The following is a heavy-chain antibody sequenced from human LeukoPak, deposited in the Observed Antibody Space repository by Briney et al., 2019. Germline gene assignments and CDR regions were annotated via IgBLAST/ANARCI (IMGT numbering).Heavy chain of an antibody. CDR1: GGSISSSNW. Sequence: SETLSLTCAVSGGSISSSNWWSWVRQPPGKGLEWIGEIYHSGSTNYNPSLKSRVTISVDKSKNQFSLKLSSVTAADTAVYYCASYQRGQWLVRDAFDIWGQGTMVTVSS. V-gene: IGHV4-4*02. CDR2: IYHSGST. D-gene: IGHD6-19*01. J-gene: IGHJ3*02. CDR3: ASYQRGQWLVRDAFDI.